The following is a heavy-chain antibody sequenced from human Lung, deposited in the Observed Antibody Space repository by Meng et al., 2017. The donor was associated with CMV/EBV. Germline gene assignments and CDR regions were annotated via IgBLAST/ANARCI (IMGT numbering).Heavy chain of an antibody. CDR1: GGSFSGYY. D-gene: IGHD3-3*01. CDR3: ARYTIFYYYYGMDV. Sequence: SDTLSLXXAVYGGSFSGYYWSWIRKPPGKGREWRGENNHRGITNYNPSLKSRATISVDTSKNQFSIKLSSVSAADTAVSYCARYTIFYYYYGMDVWGHGATVTVSS. J-gene: IGHJ6*02. CDR2: NNHRGIT. V-gene: IGHV4-34*01.